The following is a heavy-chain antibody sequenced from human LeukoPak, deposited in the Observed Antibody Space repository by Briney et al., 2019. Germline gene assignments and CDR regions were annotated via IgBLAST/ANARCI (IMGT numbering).Heavy chain of an antibody. V-gene: IGHV3-30-3*01. CDR1: GFTFSSYP. CDR2: ISYDGHFK. Sequence: GGSLRLSCAASGFTFSSYPMHWVRQAPGKGLEWVAVISYDGHFKLYTDSVKGRFTISRDNSRTTWYLEMSSLRHEDTAVYYCARDSRVGSPDYFGYWGQGTLVTVSS. D-gene: IGHD1-26*01. J-gene: IGHJ4*02. CDR3: ARDSRVGSPDYFGY.